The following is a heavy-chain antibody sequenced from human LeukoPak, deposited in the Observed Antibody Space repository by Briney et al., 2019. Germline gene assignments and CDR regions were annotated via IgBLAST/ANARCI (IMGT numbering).Heavy chain of an antibody. CDR3: ARTKYSSSSYFDY. D-gene: IGHD6-6*01. CDR2: IYYSGST. CDR1: GGSISSGGYY. J-gene: IGHJ4*02. Sequence: RPSETLSLTCTVSGGSISSGGYYWSWIRQHPGKGLEWIGYIYYSGSTYYNPSLKSRVTISVDTSKNQFSLKLSSVTAADTAVYYCARTKYSSSSYFDYWGQGTLVTVSS. V-gene: IGHV4-31*03.